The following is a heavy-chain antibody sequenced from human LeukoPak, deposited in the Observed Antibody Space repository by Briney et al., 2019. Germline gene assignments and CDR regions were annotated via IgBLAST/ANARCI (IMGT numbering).Heavy chain of an antibody. V-gene: IGHV4-39*07. J-gene: IGHJ5*02. D-gene: IGHD5-18*01. CDR2: INHSGST. CDR3: ARAGYSYGHQGWFDP. CDR1: GGSISSGGYY. Sequence: SETLSLTCTVSGGSISSGGYYWSWIRQPPGKGLEWIGEINHSGSTNYNPSLKSRVTISVDTSKNQFSLKLSSVTAADTAVYYCARAGYSYGHQGWFDPWGQGTLVTVSS.